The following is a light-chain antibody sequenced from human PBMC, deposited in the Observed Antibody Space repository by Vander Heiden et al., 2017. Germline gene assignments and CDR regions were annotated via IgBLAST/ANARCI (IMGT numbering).Light chain of an antibody. CDR3: QQSYTTPLT. V-gene: IGKV1-39*01. J-gene: IGKJ4*01. CDR2: AAS. CDR1: QSINTY. Sequence: DIQMTQSPSSLSASIGDRVTVTCRASQSINTYLHWYQHKPGKAPNLLIYAASSLQSGVPSRFSGSGSGTDFTLTISSLQPEDFATYYCQQSYTTPLTFGGGTKVEIK.